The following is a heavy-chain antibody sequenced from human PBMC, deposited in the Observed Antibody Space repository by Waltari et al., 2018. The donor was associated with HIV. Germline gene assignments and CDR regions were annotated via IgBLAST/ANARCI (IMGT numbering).Heavy chain of an antibody. CDR1: GVTFRSYW. CDR3: ARAVGAPRTLYDFDY. V-gene: IGHV3-7*01. CDR2: IKQDGREK. D-gene: IGHD1-26*01. J-gene: IGHJ4*02. Sequence: EVQLVESGGGLVQPGGSLRLSCAAAGVTFRSYWLSWVRQAPGKGLEWVANIKQDGREKYYVDSVKGRVTISRDNAKNSLYLQMNSLRAEDTAVYYCARAVGAPRTLYDFDYWGQGTLVTVSS.